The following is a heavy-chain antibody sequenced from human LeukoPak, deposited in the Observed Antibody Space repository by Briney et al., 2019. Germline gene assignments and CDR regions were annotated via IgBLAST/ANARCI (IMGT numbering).Heavy chain of an antibody. CDR3: ARDAMGRGDY. D-gene: IGHD3-16*01. CDR1: GFTFSNYW. Sequence: GGSLRLSCAASGFTFSNYWMSWVRQAPGKGLEWVANIKQDGSEKYYVDSVKGRFIISRDNAKNSLYLQMNSLRVEDTAVYYCARDAMGRGDYWGQGTLVTVSS. V-gene: IGHV3-7*01. J-gene: IGHJ4*02. CDR2: IKQDGSEK.